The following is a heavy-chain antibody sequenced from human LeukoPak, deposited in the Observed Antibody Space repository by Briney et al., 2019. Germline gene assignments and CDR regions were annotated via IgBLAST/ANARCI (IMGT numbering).Heavy chain of an antibody. D-gene: IGHD6-13*01. V-gene: IGHV3-30*18. CDR2: ISYDGSNK. J-gene: IGHJ5*02. CDR3: AKAPIAAAGTGWLDP. Sequence: PGGSLRLSCAASGFTFSSYGMHWVRQAPGKGLEWVAVISYDGSNKYYADSVKGRFTISRDNSKNTLYLQMNSLRAEDTAVYYCAKAPIAAAGTGWLDPWGQGTLVTVSS. CDR1: GFTFSSYG.